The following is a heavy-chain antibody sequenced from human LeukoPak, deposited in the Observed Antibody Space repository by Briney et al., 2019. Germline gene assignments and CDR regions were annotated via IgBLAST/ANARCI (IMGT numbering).Heavy chain of an antibody. CDR1: GGSISSGNW. Sequence: SGTLSLTCAVSGGSISSGNWWSWVRQPPGKGPEWIGEIYHSGSTNYNPSLRSRVTISVDNSKNQFSLNLSSVTAADTAVYYCARLKAVGGSGSYYFDYWGQGTLVTVSS. J-gene: IGHJ4*02. CDR2: IYHSGST. D-gene: IGHD3-10*01. V-gene: IGHV4-4*02. CDR3: ARLKAVGGSGSYYFDY.